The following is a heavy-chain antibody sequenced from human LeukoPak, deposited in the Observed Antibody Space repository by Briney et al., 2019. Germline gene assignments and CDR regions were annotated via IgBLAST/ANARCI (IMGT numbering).Heavy chain of an antibody. D-gene: IGHD2-2*01. V-gene: IGHV1-69*01. Sequence: SVKVSCKASGGTFSSYAISWVRQAPGQGLEWMGGIISIFGTANYAQKFQDRVTITADESTSTAYMELSSLRSEDTAIYYCASRLYCSNTRCRNFPFAYWGQGTLVTVSS. CDR2: IISIFGTA. J-gene: IGHJ4*02. CDR1: GGTFSSYA. CDR3: ASRLYCSNTRCRNFPFAY.